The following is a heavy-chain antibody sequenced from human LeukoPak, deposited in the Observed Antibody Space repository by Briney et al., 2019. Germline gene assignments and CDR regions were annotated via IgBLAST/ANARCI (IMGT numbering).Heavy chain of an antibody. CDR2: IYPGDSDT. D-gene: IGHD4-17*01. CDR1: GYRFTSHW. J-gene: IGHJ4*02. CDR3: VRSLDYGNNPDY. V-gene: IGHV5-51*01. Sequence: GESLKISCNGSGYRFTSHWIGWVRQMPGKGPEWMGIIYPGDSDTRYGPSFQGQVIISADNSISTAYLQWSSLKASDTGMYYCVRSLDYGNNPDYWGQGTLVTVSS.